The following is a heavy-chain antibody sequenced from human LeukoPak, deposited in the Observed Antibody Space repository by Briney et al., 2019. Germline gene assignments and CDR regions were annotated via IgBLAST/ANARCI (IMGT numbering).Heavy chain of an antibody. CDR1: GGSISSSSYY. Sequence: PSETLSLTCTVSGGSISSSSYYWGWIRQPPGKGLERIGSIYYSGSTYYNPSLKSRVTISVDTSKNQFSLKLSSVTAADTAVYYCARRGGAAAGTPIDYWGQGTLVTVSS. CDR3: ARRGGAAAGTPIDY. CDR2: IYYSGST. J-gene: IGHJ4*02. V-gene: IGHV4-39*01. D-gene: IGHD6-13*01.